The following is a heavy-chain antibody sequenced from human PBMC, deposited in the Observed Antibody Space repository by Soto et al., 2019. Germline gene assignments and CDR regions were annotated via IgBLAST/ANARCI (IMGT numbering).Heavy chain of an antibody. D-gene: IGHD6-13*01. CDR2: ISSNSAYI. CDR1: GFTFRSFT. J-gene: IGHJ5*02. Sequence: GGSLRLSCAASGFTFRSFTMNWVRQAPGKGLEWVSTISSNSAYIYYTDALRGRFTISRDNAKNSLHLQMNSLRAEDTAVYYCTKDASRDSSARGWFDPWGPGTLVTVSS. CDR3: TKDASRDSSARGWFDP. V-gene: IGHV3-21*01.